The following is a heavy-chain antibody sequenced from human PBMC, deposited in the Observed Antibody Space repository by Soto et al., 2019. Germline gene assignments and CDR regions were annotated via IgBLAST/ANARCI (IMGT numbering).Heavy chain of an antibody. CDR1: GASFSGYY. CDR3: ARRFSGTGRYFDY. CDR2: INQSGST. Sequence: QVQLQQWGAGRLKPSETLSLSCAVYGASFSGYYWNWIRQPPGKGLEWFGEINQSGSTNYSQSLKNRVTVSVETSKKQISLRLNSVTAADTAVYYCARRFSGTGRYFDYWGQGTLVNVSS. V-gene: IGHV4-34*02. J-gene: IGHJ4*02. D-gene: IGHD1-1*01.